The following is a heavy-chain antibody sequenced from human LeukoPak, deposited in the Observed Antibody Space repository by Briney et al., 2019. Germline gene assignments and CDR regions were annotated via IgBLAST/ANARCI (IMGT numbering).Heavy chain of an antibody. CDR1: GGTFSSYA. CDR3: ARSCSSTSCYEGNWFDP. D-gene: IGHD2-2*01. J-gene: IGHJ5*02. CDR2: IIPIFGTA. Sequence: SVKVSCKASGGTFSSYAISWVRQAPGQGLEWMGGIIPIFGTANYAQKFQGRVTITADESTSTAYMELSSLRSEDTAVYYCARSCSSTSCYEGNWFDPWGQGTLVTVSS. V-gene: IGHV1-69*13.